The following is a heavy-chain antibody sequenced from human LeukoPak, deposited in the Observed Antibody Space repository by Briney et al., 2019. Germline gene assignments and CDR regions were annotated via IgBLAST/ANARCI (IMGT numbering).Heavy chain of an antibody. Sequence: GGSLRLSCAASGFTFSSYAMSWVRQAPGKGLEWVSAVSGSGTTTHNADSVEGRFSSSRDNSKNTLFLHMNSLRVDDTAVYYCAEGDDSSGRNWFDSWGQGTLVTVSS. V-gene: IGHV3-23*01. D-gene: IGHD3-22*01. CDR2: VSGSGTTT. CDR1: GFTFSSYA. J-gene: IGHJ5*01. CDR3: AEGDDSSGRNWFDS.